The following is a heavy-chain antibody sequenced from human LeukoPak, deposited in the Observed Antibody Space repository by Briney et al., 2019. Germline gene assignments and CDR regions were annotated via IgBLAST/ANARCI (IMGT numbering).Heavy chain of an antibody. CDR3: ARLAYYYDSSGNYDAFDI. D-gene: IGHD3-22*01. Sequence: GESLKISCKGSGYSFTSYWIGWVRQMPGKGLEWMGIIYPGDSDTRYSPSFQGQVTISADKSISTAYLQWSSLKASDTAMCYCARLAYYYDSSGNYDAFDIWGQGTMVTVSS. V-gene: IGHV5-51*01. CDR2: IYPGDSDT. CDR1: GYSFTSYW. J-gene: IGHJ3*02.